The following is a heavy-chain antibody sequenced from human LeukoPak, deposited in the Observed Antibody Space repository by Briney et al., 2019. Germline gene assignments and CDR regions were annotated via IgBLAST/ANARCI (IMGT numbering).Heavy chain of an antibody. CDR2: IWYDGSNK. CDR3: ARGVRYCSSTSCYFLVAGPLSDNWFDP. CDR1: GFTFSSYG. V-gene: IGHV3-33*01. Sequence: PGRSLRLSCAASGFTFSSYGMHWVRQAPGQGLEWVAVIWYDGSNKYYADSVKGRFTISRDNSKNTLYLQMNSLRAEDTAVYYCARGVRYCSSTSCYFLVAGPLSDNWFDPWGQGTLVTVSS. D-gene: IGHD2-2*01. J-gene: IGHJ5*02.